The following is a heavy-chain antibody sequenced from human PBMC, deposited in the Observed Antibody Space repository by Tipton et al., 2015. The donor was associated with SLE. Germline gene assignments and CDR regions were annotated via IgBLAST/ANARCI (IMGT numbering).Heavy chain of an antibody. D-gene: IGHD2-8*01. Sequence: TLSLTCTVSGDSISSGNYYWTWIRQPAGKGLEWIGEINHSGSTNYNPSLKSRVTISIDTSKNQFSLRLSSVTAADTAVYYCARDCTTGVCYTTSFDYWGQGTLVTVSP. CDR1: GDSISSGNYY. CDR3: ARDCTTGVCYTTSFDY. J-gene: IGHJ4*02. V-gene: IGHV4-61*09. CDR2: INHSGST.